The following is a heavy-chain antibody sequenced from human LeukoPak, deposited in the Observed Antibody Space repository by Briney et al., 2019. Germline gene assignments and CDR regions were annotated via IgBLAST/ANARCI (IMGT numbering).Heavy chain of an antibody. D-gene: IGHD3-3*01. CDR1: GYTFTSYG. V-gene: IGHV1-18*01. Sequence: ASVKVSCKASGYTFTSYGISWVRQAPGQGLEWMGWISAYNGNTNYVQKLQGRVTMTTDTSTSTAYMELRSLRSDDTAVYYCARVTLGYYDFWSGYYTMVPGYGMDVWGQGTTVTVSS. CDR3: ARVTLGYYDFWSGYYTMVPGYGMDV. CDR2: ISAYNGNT. J-gene: IGHJ6*02.